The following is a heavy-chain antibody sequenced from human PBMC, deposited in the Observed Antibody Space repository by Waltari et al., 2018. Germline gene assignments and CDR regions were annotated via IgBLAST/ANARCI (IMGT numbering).Heavy chain of an antibody. CDR1: GGSISSGDYF. CDR2: IYYSWTT. Sequence: QVQLQESGPGLVKPSQTLSLTCTVSGGSISSGDYFWNWNRQPPGKGLEGIGYIYYSWTTYYNPSLKSRVTISVDTSKNQFSLKLTSVTAADTAVYYCASLLTGIDYWGQGTLVTVSS. J-gene: IGHJ4*02. D-gene: IGHD7-27*01. CDR3: ASLLTGIDY. V-gene: IGHV4-30-4*08.